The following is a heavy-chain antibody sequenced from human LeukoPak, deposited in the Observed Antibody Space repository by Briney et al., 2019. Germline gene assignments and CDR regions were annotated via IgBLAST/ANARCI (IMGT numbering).Heavy chain of an antibody. V-gene: IGHV4-59*01. CDR1: GGSISSYY. CDR2: IYYSGST. CDR3: ARVGLGIGAFDI. D-gene: IGHD7-27*01. Sequence: SETLSLTCTVSGGSISSYYWSWIRQPPGKGLEWIGYIYYSGSTNYNPSLKSRVTISVDTSKNQFSLKLSSVTAADTAVYYCARVGLGIGAFDIWGQGTMVTVSS. J-gene: IGHJ3*02.